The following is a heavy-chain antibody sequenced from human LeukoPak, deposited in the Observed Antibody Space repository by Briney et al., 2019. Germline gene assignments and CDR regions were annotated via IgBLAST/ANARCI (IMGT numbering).Heavy chain of an antibody. D-gene: IGHD6-19*01. J-gene: IGHJ4*02. CDR2: IWYDGSNK. Sequence: GGSLRLSCAASGFTFSSYGMHWVRQAPGKGLEWVAVIWYDGSNKYYADSVKGRFTISRDNSKNSLYLQMNSLRAEDTAVYYCAKTPAIGQWLIPGDYWGQGTLVTVSS. CDR3: AKTPAIGQWLIPGDY. V-gene: IGHV3-33*06. CDR1: GFTFSSYG.